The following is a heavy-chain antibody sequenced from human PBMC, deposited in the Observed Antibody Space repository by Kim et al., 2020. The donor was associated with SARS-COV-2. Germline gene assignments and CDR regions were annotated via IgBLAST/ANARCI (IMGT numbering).Heavy chain of an antibody. CDR2: ISGSGGST. CDR1: GFTFSSYA. Sequence: GGSLRLSCAASGFTFSSYAMSWVRQAPGKGLEWVSAISGSGGSTYYADSVKGRFTISRDNSKNTLYLQMNSLRAEDTAVYYCAKVPLPYSSRYYYGMDVWGQGTTVTVSS. CDR3: AKVPLPYSSRYYYGMDV. J-gene: IGHJ6*02. D-gene: IGHD6-13*01. V-gene: IGHV3-23*01.